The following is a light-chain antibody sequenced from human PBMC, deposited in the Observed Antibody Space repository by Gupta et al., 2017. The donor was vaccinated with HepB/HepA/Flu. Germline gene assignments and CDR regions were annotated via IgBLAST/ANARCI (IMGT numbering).Light chain of an antibody. CDR2: EVS. V-gene: IGKV2-30*01. J-gene: IGKJ2*01. CDR1: QSRGVSDGNKY. Sequence: DAVMTQSPLSLPVTLGKPASISCRSSQSRGVSDGNKYLDWFQQRPGQAPRRLIYEVSNRDYGVPDRFSVSGSGTDFTLIISSGEADDVGVYYCIQCKHCPYTCGQGTKLEIK. CDR3: IQCKHCPYT.